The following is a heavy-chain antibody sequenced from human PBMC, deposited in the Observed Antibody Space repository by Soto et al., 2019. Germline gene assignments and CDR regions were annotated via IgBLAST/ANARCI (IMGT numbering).Heavy chain of an antibody. CDR3: ARALRRGHWFDP. J-gene: IGHJ5*02. V-gene: IGHV3-21*01. D-gene: IGHD3-16*01. CDR2: ISSSSSYI. CDR1: GFTFSSYS. Sequence: EVQLVESGGGLVKPGGSLRLSCAASGFTFSSYSMNWVRQAPGKGLEWVSSISSSSSYIYYADSVKGRFTISRDKAKNSLYLQMNSLRAEDTAVYYCARALRRGHWFDPWGQGTLVTVSS.